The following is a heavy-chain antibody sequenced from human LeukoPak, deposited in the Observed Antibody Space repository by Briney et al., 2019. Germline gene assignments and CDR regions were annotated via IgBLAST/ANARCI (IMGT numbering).Heavy chain of an antibody. CDR3: ARVKIAAAGNLAFDY. D-gene: IGHD6-13*01. J-gene: IGHJ4*02. Sequence: ASVKVSCKASGGTFSSYAISWVRQAPGQGLEWMGRIIPILGIANYAQKFQGRVTITADKSTSTAYMELSSLRSEDTAVYYCARVKIAAAGNLAFDYWGQGTLVTVSS. V-gene: IGHV1-69*04. CDR1: GGTFSSYA. CDR2: IIPILGIA.